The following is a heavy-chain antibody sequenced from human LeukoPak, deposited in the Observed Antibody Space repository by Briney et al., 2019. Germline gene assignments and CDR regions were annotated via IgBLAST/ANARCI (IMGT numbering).Heavy chain of an antibody. CDR2: ISYSGTT. CDR3: AKGKAGHYHSVTDEHYYYMDV. Sequence: SETLSLTCVVDGGYFSGFYWTWVRQAPGKGLEWIGEISYSGTTKYNPSLKSRVTIEVDTSKKQISLNLNSMTAADTAVYYCAKGKAGHYHSVTDEHYYYMDVWGKGTTVIVSS. V-gene: IGHV4-34*01. D-gene: IGHD3-9*01. J-gene: IGHJ6*03. CDR1: GGYFSGFY.